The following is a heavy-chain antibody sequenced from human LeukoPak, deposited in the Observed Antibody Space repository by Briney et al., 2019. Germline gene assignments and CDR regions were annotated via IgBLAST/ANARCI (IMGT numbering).Heavy chain of an antibody. Sequence: ASVKVSCKASGYTFTTYGLHWVRQAPGQRLEWMGWIHAGNGNTKYSQKFQDRVTITRDISASTAYMELTSLRSEDTAVYYRARDLYDASFDYWGQGTLVTVSS. V-gene: IGHV1-3*01. CDR3: ARDLYDASFDY. J-gene: IGHJ4*02. D-gene: IGHD5/OR15-5a*01. CDR1: GYTFTTYG. CDR2: IHAGNGNT.